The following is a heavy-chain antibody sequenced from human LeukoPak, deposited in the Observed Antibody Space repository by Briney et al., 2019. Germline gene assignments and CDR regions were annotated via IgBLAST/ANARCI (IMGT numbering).Heavy chain of an antibody. CDR2: IYHSGRT. CDR1: GGSIGSPNW. CDR3: ARVGHNWFDP. D-gene: IGHD1-26*01. Sequence: SGTLSLTCAVSGGSIGSPNWWTWVRQPPGKGLEWIGEIYHSGRTNSNPSLESRVIMSVDKSKNQFSLKLTSVTAADTAVYYCARVGHNWFDPWGQGTLVTVPS. J-gene: IGHJ5*02. V-gene: IGHV4-4*02.